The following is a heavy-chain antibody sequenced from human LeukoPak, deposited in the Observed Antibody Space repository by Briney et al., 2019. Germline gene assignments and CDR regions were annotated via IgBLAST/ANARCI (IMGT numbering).Heavy chain of an antibody. CDR2: SNSGGRT. CDR3: TRVVAGRAGLMDV. J-gene: IGHJ6*02. CDR1: GFTVSGNY. Sequence: PAGSLRLSCAASGFTVSGNYMSGVRQPPGKGLEWVSSISNSGGRTFYADSVNDRFTIYRHNSKNTLYLQMGSLRAEDTALYYCTRVVAGRAGLMDVWGRGTTVTVSS. D-gene: IGHD6-19*01. V-gene: IGHV3-53*01.